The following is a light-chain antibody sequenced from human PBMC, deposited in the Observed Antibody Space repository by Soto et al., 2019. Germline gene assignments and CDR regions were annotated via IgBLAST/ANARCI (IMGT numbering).Light chain of an antibody. CDR3: QQYNNWPPYT. Sequence: EIVMTQSPATLSVSPGERATLSGRASQSVSSNLPWYQQKPGQAPRLLIYGASTRATGIPAMLSGSGSGTEFTLTISSLQSEDFAVYCCQQYNNWPPYTFGQGTKLEIK. J-gene: IGKJ2*01. V-gene: IGKV3-15*01. CDR1: QSVSSN. CDR2: GAS.